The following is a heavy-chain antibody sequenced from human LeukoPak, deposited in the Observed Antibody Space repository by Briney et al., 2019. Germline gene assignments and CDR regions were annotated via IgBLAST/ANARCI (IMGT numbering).Heavy chain of an antibody. Sequence: GGSLRLSCXXXXXXFSSYWMSWVRQAPGKGLEWVANIKQDGSEKYYVDSVKGRFTISRDNAKNSLYLQMNSLRAEDTAVYYCARESNIPVFDYWGQGALVTVSS. D-gene: IGHD2/OR15-2a*01. V-gene: IGHV3-7*01. CDR3: ARESNIPVFDY. CDR2: IKQDGSEK. J-gene: IGHJ4*02. CDR1: XXXFSSYW.